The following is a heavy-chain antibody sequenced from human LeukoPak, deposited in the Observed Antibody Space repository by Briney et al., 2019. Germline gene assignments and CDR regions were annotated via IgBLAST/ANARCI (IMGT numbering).Heavy chain of an antibody. CDR1: GGSISSSNYY. V-gene: IGHV4-39*07. J-gene: IGHJ4*02. Sequence: SETLSLTCIVPGGSISSSNYYWAWIRQPPGKGLEWIGTFHSGGSAYYNPSLTSRVSISKDTSDNQFSLRLYSVTAADTAVYYRARKQGGTMYDVWGQRTQVTVSS. CDR2: FHSGGSA. CDR3: ARKQGGTMYDV. D-gene: IGHD1-7*01.